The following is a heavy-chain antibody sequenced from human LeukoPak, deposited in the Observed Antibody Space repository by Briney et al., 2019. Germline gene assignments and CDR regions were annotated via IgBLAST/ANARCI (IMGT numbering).Heavy chain of an antibody. Sequence: GASVKVSCKASGYTFTSYDINWVRQATGQGLEWMGWMNPNSGNTGYAQKFQGRVTMTTDTSTSTAYMELKSLRSDDTAVYYCARAGEPYSSSWLHYYYYMDVWGKGTTVTISS. V-gene: IGHV1-8*02. CDR1: GYTFTSYD. D-gene: IGHD6-13*01. CDR3: ARAGEPYSSSWLHYYYYMDV. J-gene: IGHJ6*03. CDR2: MNPNSGNT.